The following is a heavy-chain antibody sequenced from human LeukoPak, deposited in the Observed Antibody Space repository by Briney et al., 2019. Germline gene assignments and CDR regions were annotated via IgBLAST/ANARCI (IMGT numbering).Heavy chain of an antibody. CDR1: GFAFSNAW. D-gene: IGHD3-16*01. J-gene: IGHJ6*02. Sequence: GGSLRLSCAASGFAFSNAWMSWVRQAPGKGLEWVGRIKSRTDGGTTDYAAPVKGRFTISRDDSKNTLYLQMNSLNTEDTAVYYCNRALSYYGMDVWGQETAVTVSS. CDR2: IKSRTDGGTT. CDR3: NRALSYYGMDV. V-gene: IGHV3-15*01.